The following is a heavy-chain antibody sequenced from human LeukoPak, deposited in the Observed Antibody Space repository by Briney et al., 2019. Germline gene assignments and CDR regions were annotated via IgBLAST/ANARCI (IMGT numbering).Heavy chain of an antibody. CDR3: TRGDTIFGVVDPDPYYYMDV. D-gene: IGHD3-3*01. V-gene: IGHV3-49*03. CDR1: GFTFGDFP. CDR2: IRSKVYGGTT. J-gene: IGHJ6*03. Sequence: RSLRLSCTASGFTFGDFPMSWFRQAPGKGLEWVGFIRSKVYGGTTEYAASVKGRFTISKDDSKSIAYLQMNSLKTEDTAVYYCTRGDTIFGVVDPDPYYYMDVWGKGTTVTGSS.